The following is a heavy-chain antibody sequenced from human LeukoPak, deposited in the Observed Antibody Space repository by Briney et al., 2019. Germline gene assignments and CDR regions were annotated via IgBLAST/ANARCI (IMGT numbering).Heavy chain of an antibody. D-gene: IGHD3-3*01. CDR1: GFTFSSYG. CDR3: AKHVFGVVILFDY. J-gene: IGHJ4*02. V-gene: IGHV3-30*02. CDR2: IRYDGSNK. Sequence: GGSLRLSCAASGFTFSSYGMHWVRQAPGKGLEWVAFIRYDGSNKYYADSVKGRFTISRDNSKNTLYLQMNSLRAEDTAVYYCAKHVFGVVILFDYWGQGTLVTVSS.